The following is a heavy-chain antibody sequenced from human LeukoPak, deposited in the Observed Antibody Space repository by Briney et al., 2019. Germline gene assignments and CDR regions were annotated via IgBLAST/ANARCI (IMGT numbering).Heavy chain of an antibody. J-gene: IGHJ4*02. CDR3: AARSIVGANFDY. D-gene: IGHD1-26*01. CDR2: ISAYNRNT. Sequence: ASVKVSCKASGYTSTSYGISWVRQAPGQGLEWMGWISAYNRNTNYAQKLQGRVTMTTDTSTSTAYMELRSLRSDDTAVYYCAARSIVGANFDYWGQGTLVTVSS. CDR1: GYTSTSYG. V-gene: IGHV1-18*01.